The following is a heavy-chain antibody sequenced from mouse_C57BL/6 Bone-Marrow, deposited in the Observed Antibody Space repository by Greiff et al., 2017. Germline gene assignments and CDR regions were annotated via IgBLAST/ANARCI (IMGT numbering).Heavy chain of an antibody. J-gene: IGHJ2*01. CDR1: GYTFTSSG. V-gene: IGHV1-81*01. Sequence: VQLQQSGAELARPGASVKLSCKASGYTFTSSGISWVKQRTGQGLEWIGEIYPRSGNTYYNEKFKGKATLTADKSSSTAYMELRSLTSEDSAVYFCANDYAYSFDYWGQGTTLTVSS. D-gene: IGHD2-4*01. CDR3: ANDYAYSFDY. CDR2: IYPRSGNT.